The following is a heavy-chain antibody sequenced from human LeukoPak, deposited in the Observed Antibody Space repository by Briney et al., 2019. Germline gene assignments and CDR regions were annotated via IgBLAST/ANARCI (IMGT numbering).Heavy chain of an antibody. CDR2: IKEDESEK. Sequence: GGSLRLSCAVSGFTFSSYWMSWVRQAPGNGPEWVANIKEDESEKNYVDSVKGRFTISRDNAKNSLYLQMNSLRAEDTAVYYCARDSSFCDSSGKDRGGFDYWGQGTLVTVSS. CDR1: GFTFSSYW. CDR3: ARDSSFCDSSGKDRGGFDY. J-gene: IGHJ4*02. D-gene: IGHD3-22*01. V-gene: IGHV3-7*01.